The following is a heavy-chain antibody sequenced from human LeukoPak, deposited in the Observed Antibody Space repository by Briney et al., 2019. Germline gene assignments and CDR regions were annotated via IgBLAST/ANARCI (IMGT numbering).Heavy chain of an antibody. J-gene: IGHJ4*03. CDR2: ISATGGST. CDR1: GLTSSSYT. V-gene: IGHV3-23*01. D-gene: IGHD3-22*01. Sequence: QPGGSLKFPCAASGLTSSSYTMSWVRQAPGKGLEWVSAISATGGSTFYADSVKGRFSISRDNSKNTLYLQMNSLRADDTAVYYCAKKMVVPRHFACWGEACLVTVSS. CDR3: AKKMVVPRHFAC.